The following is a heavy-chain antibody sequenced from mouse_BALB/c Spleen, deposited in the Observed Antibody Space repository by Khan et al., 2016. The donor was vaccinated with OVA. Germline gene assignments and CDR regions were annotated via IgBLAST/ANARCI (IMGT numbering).Heavy chain of an antibody. CDR1: GYTFTSYW. Sequence: QVQLKQSGAELVKPGASVKLSCKTSGYTFTSYWIQWVKQRPGQGIGWIGQIFPGTGTTYYNENFKGKVTLTVDTSANTAYMQFSSLTSEDSAVYFCARGYFGNYEFVYWGQGTLVTVSP. CDR2: IFPGTGTT. D-gene: IGHD2-1*01. V-gene: IGHV1S132*01. CDR3: ARGYFGNYEFVY. J-gene: IGHJ3*01.